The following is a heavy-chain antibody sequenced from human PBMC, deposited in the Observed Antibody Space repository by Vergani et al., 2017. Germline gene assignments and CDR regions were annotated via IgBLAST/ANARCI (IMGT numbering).Heavy chain of an antibody. CDR2: IYPADSDT. V-gene: IGHV5-51*01. CDR3: ARHTTYTDS. D-gene: IGHD1-1*01. Sequence: EVELVQSGPEMRKPGESLKISCKGSEYSFGNYWIGWVRQMPGKGLEWMGIIYPADSDTRYSPSFQGQVTISDDKSISTAVLQWDSLKASDTALYYCARHTTYTDSWGQGTLVTVSS. CDR1: EYSFGNYW. J-gene: IGHJ4*02.